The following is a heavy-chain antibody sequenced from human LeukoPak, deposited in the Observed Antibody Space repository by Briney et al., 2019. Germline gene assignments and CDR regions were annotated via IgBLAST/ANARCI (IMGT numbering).Heavy chain of an antibody. V-gene: IGHV4-30-2*01. CDR1: GGSISSGGYS. CDR2: IYHSGST. CDR3: ARDLLHWFDP. J-gene: IGHJ5*02. Sequence: SETLSLTCAVSGGSISSGGYSWSWIRQPPGKGLEWIGYIYHSGSTYYNPSLKSPVTISVDRSKNQFSLKLSSVTAADTAVYYCARDLLHWFDPWGQGTLVTVSS.